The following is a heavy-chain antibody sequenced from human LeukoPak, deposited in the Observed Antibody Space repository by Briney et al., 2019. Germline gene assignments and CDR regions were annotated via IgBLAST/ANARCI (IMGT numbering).Heavy chain of an antibody. CDR2: ICYSGST. CDR1: GGSFSGHY. D-gene: IGHD6-19*01. J-gene: IGHJ4*02. CDR3: ARGSGWSTDFDY. Sequence: SETLSLTCAVSGGSFSGHYWSWIRQPPGKGLEWIGYICYSGSTNYNPSLKSRVTISVDTSKNQFSLKLSSVTAADTAVYYCARGSGWSTDFDYWGQGTLVTVSP. V-gene: IGHV4-59*11.